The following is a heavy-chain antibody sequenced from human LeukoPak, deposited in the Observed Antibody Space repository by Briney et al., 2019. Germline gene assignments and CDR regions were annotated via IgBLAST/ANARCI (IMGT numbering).Heavy chain of an antibody. V-gene: IGHV4-34*01. CDR1: GGSFSGYY. CDR3: ARCYDFWSGYRGSYNWFDP. D-gene: IGHD3-3*01. Sequence: SETLSLTCAVYGGSFSGYYWSWIRQPPVKGLEWIGEINHSGSTNYNPSLKSRVTISVDTSKNQFSLKLSSVTAADTAVYYCARCYDFWSGYRGSYNWFDPWGQGTLVTVSS. J-gene: IGHJ5*02. CDR2: INHSGST.